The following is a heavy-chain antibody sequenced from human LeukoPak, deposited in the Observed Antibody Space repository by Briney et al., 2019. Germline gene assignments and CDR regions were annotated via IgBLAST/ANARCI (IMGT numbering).Heavy chain of an antibody. Sequence: PGGSLRLSCAASGFTFSRHWMSWVRQALGKGLEWVASIKQDGSEKYYVDSVKGRFTISRDNAKNSLYLQMNSLRAEDTAVYYCARVRSGFDPWGQGTLVTVSS. CDR3: ARVRSGFDP. V-gene: IGHV3-7*01. J-gene: IGHJ5*02. CDR1: GFTFSRHW. CDR2: IKQDGSEK.